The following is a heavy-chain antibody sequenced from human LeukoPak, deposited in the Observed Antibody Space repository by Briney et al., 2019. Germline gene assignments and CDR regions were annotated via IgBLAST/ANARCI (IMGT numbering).Heavy chain of an antibody. D-gene: IGHD3-3*01. V-gene: IGHV4-4*07. CDR2: IHTSGYT. CDR1: GDSFNTYY. Sequence: PSETLSLTCTVSGDSFNTYYWIWIRQAAGKGLEWIGRIHTSGYTNYNPSLETRVTISTDKSKNQFSLKLLSVTAADTAVYYCARGSGGDFWSGYTHFDYWGQGILVTVPS. J-gene: IGHJ4*02. CDR3: ARGSGGDFWSGYTHFDY.